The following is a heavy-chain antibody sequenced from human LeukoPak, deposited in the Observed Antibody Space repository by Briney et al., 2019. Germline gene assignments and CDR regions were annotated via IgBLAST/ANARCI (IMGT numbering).Heavy chain of an antibody. Sequence: GGSLRLSCAASGFTFSNYAMSWVRQAPGKGLEWVSGISGSGGGTYYAGSVKGRFTISRDNSKNTLYLQMNSLRAEDTAMFYCARDLSSSQPFDYWGQGTLVTVSS. CDR2: ISGSGGGT. CDR1: GFTFSNYA. J-gene: IGHJ4*02. V-gene: IGHV3-23*01. CDR3: ARDLSSSQPFDY. D-gene: IGHD6-13*01.